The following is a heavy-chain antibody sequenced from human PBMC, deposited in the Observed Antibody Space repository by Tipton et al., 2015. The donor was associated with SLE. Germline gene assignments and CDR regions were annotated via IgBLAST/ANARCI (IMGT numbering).Heavy chain of an antibody. Sequence: SLRLSCAASGFTFSSYSMNWVRQAPGKGLEWVSSISSSSSYIYYADSVKGRFTISRDNAKTTLFLQMNSLRPEDTAVYYCAKDQFSGYDARGYWGQGTLVTVSS. J-gene: IGHJ4*02. D-gene: IGHD5-12*01. CDR2: ISSSSSYI. CDR1: GFTFSSYS. V-gene: IGHV3-21*04. CDR3: AKDQFSGYDARGY.